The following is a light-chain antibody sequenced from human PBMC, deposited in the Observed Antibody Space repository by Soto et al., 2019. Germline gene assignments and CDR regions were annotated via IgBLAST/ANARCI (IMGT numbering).Light chain of an antibody. CDR1: RSVSRN. J-gene: IGKJ2*01. CDR2: GAS. V-gene: IGKV3-15*01. Sequence: EVVLTQSPATLCVSPGDRATLSCRASRSVSRNLAWYQQKPGQAPRLLIYGASTRATGVPARFSGSGSATEFTLSISSLQSEDVAVYYCQQYGDWPPETFGQGTKLEI. CDR3: QQYGDWPPET.